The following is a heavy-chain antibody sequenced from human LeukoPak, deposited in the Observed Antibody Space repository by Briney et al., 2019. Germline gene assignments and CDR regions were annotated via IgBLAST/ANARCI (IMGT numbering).Heavy chain of an antibody. CDR2: ISAYNGDT. CDR3: ARDYGPIAAAGTEYYYYGLDV. V-gene: IGHV1-18*01. Sequence: GASVKVPCKASGYTFTSYGIRWVRQAPGQGLEWMGWISAYNGDTNYAQKLQGRVTMTTDTSTSTAYMELRSLRSDDTAVYYCARDYGPIAAAGTEYYYYGLDVWGQGTTVTVSS. D-gene: IGHD6-13*01. J-gene: IGHJ6*02. CDR1: GYTFTSYG.